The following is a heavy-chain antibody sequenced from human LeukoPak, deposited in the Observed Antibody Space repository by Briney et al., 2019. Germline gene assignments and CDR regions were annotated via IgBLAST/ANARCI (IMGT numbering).Heavy chain of an antibody. J-gene: IGHJ6*03. CDR3: ARTTLGTRRIYYYYMDV. D-gene: IGHD4-23*01. CDR2: IIPIFGTA. CDR1: GGTFSSYA. V-gene: IGHV1-69*13. Sequence: SVKVSCKASGGTFSSYAISRVRQAPGQGLEWMGGIIPIFGTANYAQKFQGRVTITADESTRTAYMELSSLKSEDTAVYYCARTTLGTRRIYYYYMDVWGKGTTVTVSS.